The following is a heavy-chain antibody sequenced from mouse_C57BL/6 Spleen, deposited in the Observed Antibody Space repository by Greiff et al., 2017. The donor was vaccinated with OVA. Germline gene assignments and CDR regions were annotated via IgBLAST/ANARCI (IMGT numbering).Heavy chain of an antibody. V-gene: IGHV1-50*01. D-gene: IGHD3-2*02. CDR3: ARWGGSGHFDY. CDR1: GYTFTSYW. CDR2: IDPSDSYT. Sequence: VQLQQSGAELVKPGASVKLSCKASGYTFTSYWMQWVKQRPGQGLEWIGEIDPSDSYTNYNQKFKGKATLTVDTSSSTAYMQLSSLTSEDSAVYYCARWGGSGHFDYWGQGTTLTVSS. J-gene: IGHJ2*01.